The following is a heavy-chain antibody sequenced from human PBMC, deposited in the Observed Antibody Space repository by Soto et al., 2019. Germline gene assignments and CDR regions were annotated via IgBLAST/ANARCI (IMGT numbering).Heavy chain of an antibody. CDR3: ARASDYYDSSGSDY. CDR2: IWYDGSNK. J-gene: IGHJ4*02. Sequence: HPGGSLRLSCAASGFTFSSYGMHWVRQAPGKGLEWVAVIWYDGSNKYYADSVKGRFTISRDNSKNTLYLQMNSLRAEDTAVYYCARASDYYDSSGSDYWGQGTLVTVSS. CDR1: GFTFSSYG. V-gene: IGHV3-33*01. D-gene: IGHD3-22*01.